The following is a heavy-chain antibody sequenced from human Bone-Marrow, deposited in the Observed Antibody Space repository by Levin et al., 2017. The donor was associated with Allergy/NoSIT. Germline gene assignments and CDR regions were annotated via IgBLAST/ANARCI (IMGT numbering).Heavy chain of an antibody. CDR1: GFTFSNYF. CDR3: ARDDRFTVNLNQHFGMDV. D-gene: IGHD3-22*01. Sequence: PGGSLRLSCAASGFTFSNYFIHWVRQAPGKGLEWVAVISYGGKSQYYVESVQGRFTISRDNSKNTLYLQMDSLRDEDTAVYYCARDDRFTVNLNQHFGMDVWGQGTTVIVSS. CDR2: ISYGGKSQ. J-gene: IGHJ6*02. V-gene: IGHV3-30*03.